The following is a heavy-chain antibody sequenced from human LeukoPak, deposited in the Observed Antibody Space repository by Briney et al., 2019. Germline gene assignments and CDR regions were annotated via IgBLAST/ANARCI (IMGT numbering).Heavy chain of an antibody. V-gene: IGHV6-1*01. D-gene: IGHD1-7*01. CDR3: ARECEYNWKYCWFDP. CDR1: GDSVSGNSAA. J-gene: IGHJ5*02. Sequence: SQTLSLTCAISGDSVSGNSAAWNWIRQSPSRGLKWLGRTYYRSKWYNDYAVSVKSRITINTDTSKKQFSLQLNSVTPEDTAVYYCARECEYNWKYCWFDPWGQGTLVTVSS. CDR2: TYYRSKWYN.